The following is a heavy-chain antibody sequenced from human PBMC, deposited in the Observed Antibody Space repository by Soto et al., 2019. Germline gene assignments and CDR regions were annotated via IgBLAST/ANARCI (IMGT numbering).Heavy chain of an antibody. CDR2: IYYSGST. Sequence: SETLSLTCTVSGGSVSSGSYYWSWIRQPPGKGLEWIGYIYYSGSTNYNPSLKSRVTISVDTSKNQFSLKLSSVTAADTAVYYCARVRGWSYYFDYWGQGTLVTVSS. CDR1: GGSVSSGSYY. D-gene: IGHD6-19*01. J-gene: IGHJ4*02. V-gene: IGHV4-61*01. CDR3: ARVRGWSYYFDY.